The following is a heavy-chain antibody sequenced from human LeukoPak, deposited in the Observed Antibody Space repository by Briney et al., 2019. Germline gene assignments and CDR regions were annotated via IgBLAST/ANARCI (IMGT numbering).Heavy chain of an antibody. Sequence: ASMKVSCKASGYSLTSYAINWVRQAPGQGLEWMGWISAYNGNTDYAQKLQGRVTMTTDTSTSTAYMELRSLTSDDTAVYYCARDPIRSTWSTSYNALDVWGQGTTVTVSS. D-gene: IGHD6-13*01. CDR1: GYSLTSYA. CDR2: ISAYNGNT. V-gene: IGHV1-18*01. CDR3: ARDPIRSTWSTSYNALDV. J-gene: IGHJ6*02.